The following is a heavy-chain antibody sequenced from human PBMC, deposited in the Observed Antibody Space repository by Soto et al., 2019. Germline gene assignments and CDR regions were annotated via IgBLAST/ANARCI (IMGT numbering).Heavy chain of an antibody. CDR1: GGTFSSYA. J-gene: IGHJ4*02. CDR2: IIPIFGTA. D-gene: IGHD2-15*01. Sequence: QVQLVQSGAEVKKPGSSVKVSCKASGGTFSSYAISWVRQALGQGLDWMGGIIPIFGTANYAQKFQGRVTITADESTITAYMELSSLRSEDTAVYYCARESRYCSGGSCYFLPGIDYWGQGTLVTVSS. V-gene: IGHV1-69*12. CDR3: ARESRYCSGGSCYFLPGIDY.